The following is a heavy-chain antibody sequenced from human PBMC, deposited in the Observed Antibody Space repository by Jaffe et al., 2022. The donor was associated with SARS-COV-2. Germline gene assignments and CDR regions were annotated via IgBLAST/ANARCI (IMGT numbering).Heavy chain of an antibody. V-gene: IGHV3-53*01. D-gene: IGHD3-10*01. CDR2: IHSDGST. Sequence: EVQLVESGGGLVPPGGSLRLSCAVSGFTVNYNYMSWVRQAPGKGLEWVSVIHSDGSTYYADSVRGRFTISRDKSKSTLYFQMNSLRDEDTAVYYCARYNRNYGSGNYPQLGYYGMDVWGPGTTVTVSS. CDR3: ARYNRNYGSGNYPQLGYYGMDV. J-gene: IGHJ6*02. CDR1: GFTVNYNY.